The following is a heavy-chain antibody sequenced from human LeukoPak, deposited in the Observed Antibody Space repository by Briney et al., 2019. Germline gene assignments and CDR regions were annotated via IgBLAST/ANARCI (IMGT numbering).Heavy chain of an antibody. V-gene: IGHV1-46*01. Sequence: ASVKVSCKASGGTFSSYAISWVRQAPGQGLEWMGIINPSGGSTSYAQKFQGRVTMTRDTSTSTVYMELSSLRSEDTAVYYCARDRVGCSSTSCSYYYYGMDVWGQGTTVTVSS. CDR3: ARDRVGCSSTSCSYYYYGMDV. CDR2: INPSGGST. CDR1: GGTFSSYA. D-gene: IGHD2-2*01. J-gene: IGHJ6*02.